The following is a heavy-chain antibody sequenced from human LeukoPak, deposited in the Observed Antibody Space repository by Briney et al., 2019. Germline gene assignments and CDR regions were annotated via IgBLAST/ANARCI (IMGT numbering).Heavy chain of an antibody. J-gene: IGHJ4*02. D-gene: IGHD3-22*01. CDR3: ARLHYYDSSGDDY. V-gene: IGHV4-39*01. Sequence: SETLSLTCTVSGGSISSSSYYWGWIRQPPGKGLEWIGSIYYSGSTYYNPSLKSRVTISVDTSKNQFSLKLSSVTAADTAVYYCARLHYYDSSGDDYWGQGTLVAVSS. CDR2: IYYSGST. CDR1: GGSISSSSYY.